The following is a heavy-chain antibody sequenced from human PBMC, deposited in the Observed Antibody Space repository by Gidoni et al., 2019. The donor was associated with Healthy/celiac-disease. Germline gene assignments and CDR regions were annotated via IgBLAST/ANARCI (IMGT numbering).Heavy chain of an antibody. V-gene: IGHV3-49*05. D-gene: IGHD3-16*01. CDR3: TRGFGLRIKSYYYYGMDV. CDR1: GFTFGDYS. J-gene: IGHJ6*02. CDR2: IRSKAYGGTT. Sequence: EVQLVESGGGLVKPGRSLRLSCTASGFTFGDYSMSWFRQAPGKGLEWVGFIRSKAYGGTTEYAASVKGRFTISRDDSKSIAYLQMNSLKTEDTAVYYCTRGFGLRIKSYYYYGMDVWGQGTTVTVSS.